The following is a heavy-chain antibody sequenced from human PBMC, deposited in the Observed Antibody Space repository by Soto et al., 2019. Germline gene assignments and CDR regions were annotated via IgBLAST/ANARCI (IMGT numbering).Heavy chain of an antibody. D-gene: IGHD7-27*01. CDR1: GFTFTTYA. CDR2: ISGSGGST. J-gene: IGHJ4*02. V-gene: IGHV3-23*01. CDR3: AKAGPGAGRFYVLEDY. Sequence: EVQLLESGGGLVQPGGSLRLSCAASGFTFTTYALSWVSQAPGKGLEWVSAISGSGGSTYYADSVKGRFTISRDNSKNTLSLQMNSLRAEDTAVYYCAKAGPGAGRFYVLEDYWGQGTLVTVSS.